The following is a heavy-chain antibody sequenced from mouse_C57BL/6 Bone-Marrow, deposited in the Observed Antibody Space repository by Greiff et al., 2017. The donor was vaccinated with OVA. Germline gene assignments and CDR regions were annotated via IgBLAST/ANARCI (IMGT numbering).Heavy chain of an antibody. Sequence: QVQLQQSGAELVRPGASVKLSCKASGYTFTDYYINWVKQRPGQGLEWIARIYPGSGNTYYNEKFKGKATLTAEKSSSTAYMQLSSLTSEDSAVYFCARFGYGFAYWGQGTLVTVSA. D-gene: IGHD2-2*01. J-gene: IGHJ3*01. V-gene: IGHV1-76*01. CDR3: ARFGYGFAY. CDR2: IYPGSGNT. CDR1: GYTFTDYY.